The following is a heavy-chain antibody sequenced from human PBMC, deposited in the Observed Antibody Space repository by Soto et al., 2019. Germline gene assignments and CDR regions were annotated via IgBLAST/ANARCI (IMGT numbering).Heavy chain of an antibody. Sequence: GASVKVSCKASGGTFSSYAISWVRQAPGQGLEWMGGIIPIFGTANYAQKFQGRVTITADKSTSTAYMELSSLRSEDTAVYYCARDRRTAMAGYYYYGIDVRRQGPTVP. J-gene: IGHJ6*02. D-gene: IGHD5-18*01. CDR1: GGTFSSYA. CDR2: IIPIFGTA. V-gene: IGHV1-69*06. CDR3: ARDRRTAMAGYYYYGIDV.